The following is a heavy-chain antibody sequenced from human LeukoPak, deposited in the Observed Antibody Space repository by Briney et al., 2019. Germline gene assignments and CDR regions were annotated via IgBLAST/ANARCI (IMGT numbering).Heavy chain of an antibody. Sequence: GGSLRLSCAASGFTFSSYSMHWVRQAPGKGLEYVSAISSSGGSTYYANSVKGRFTISRDNSKNTLCLQMGSLRAEDMAVYYCARTYCSSTSCLVDYWGQGTLVTVSS. V-gene: IGHV3-64*01. CDR1: GFTFSSYS. CDR3: ARTYCSSTSCLVDY. J-gene: IGHJ4*02. CDR2: ISSSGGST. D-gene: IGHD2-2*01.